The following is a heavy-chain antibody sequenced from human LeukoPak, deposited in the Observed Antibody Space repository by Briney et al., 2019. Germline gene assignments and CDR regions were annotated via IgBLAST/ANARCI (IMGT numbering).Heavy chain of an antibody. CDR2: ISAYNGNT. CDR1: GYTFTSYG. V-gene: IGHV1-18*01. CDR3: ARDGSGWLLDY. D-gene: IGHD6-25*01. Sequence: GASVKVSCKASGYTFTSYGISWVRQAPGQGLEWMGWISAYNGNTNYAQKLQGRVTMTTDTSTSTVYMELSSLRSEDTALYYCARDGSGWLLDYWGQGTLVTVSS. J-gene: IGHJ4*02.